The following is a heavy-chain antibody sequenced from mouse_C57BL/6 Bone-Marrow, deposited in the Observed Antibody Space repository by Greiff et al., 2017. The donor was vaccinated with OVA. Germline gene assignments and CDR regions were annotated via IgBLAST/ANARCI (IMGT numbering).Heavy chain of an antibody. CDR3: ARLRGDY. CDR1: GYTFTDYY. J-gene: IGHJ4*01. V-gene: IGHV1-76*01. Sequence: QVQLQQSGAELVRPGASVKLSCKASGYTFTDYYINWVKQRPGQGLEWIARIYPGNGNTYYNEKFKGKATLTAEKSSSTAYMQLSSLTSEDSAVYFCARLRGDYWGQGTSVTVSS. D-gene: IGHD1-1*01. CDR2: IYPGNGNT.